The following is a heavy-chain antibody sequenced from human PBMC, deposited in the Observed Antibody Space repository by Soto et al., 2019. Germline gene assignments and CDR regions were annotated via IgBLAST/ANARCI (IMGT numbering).Heavy chain of an antibody. D-gene: IGHD3-10*01. J-gene: IGHJ6*02. V-gene: IGHV3-30*03. CDR1: GFTFSSYG. Sequence: GGSLRLSCAASGFTFSSYGMHWVRQAPGKGLEWVAVISYDGSNKYYADSVKGRFTISRDNSKNTLYLQMNSLRAEDTAVYYCSRELRGEGSGIYYYYYYGIDVWGQGTTVTVSS. CDR3: SRELRGEGSGIYYYYYYGIDV. CDR2: ISYDGSNK.